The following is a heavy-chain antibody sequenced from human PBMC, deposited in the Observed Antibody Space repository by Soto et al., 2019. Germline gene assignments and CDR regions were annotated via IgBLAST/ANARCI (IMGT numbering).Heavy chain of an antibody. CDR3: ARRAPYYYDSSGSDDAFDV. J-gene: IGHJ3*01. Sequence: QVQLQESGPGLVKPSQTLSLTCTVSGGSISSGGYYWSWIRQHPGKGLEWIGYIYYSGSTYYNPSLKSGVTISVDTAKNQFSLKLSSVTAADTAVYYCARRAPYYYDSSGSDDAFDVWGQGTMVTVSS. CDR1: GGSISSGGYY. V-gene: IGHV4-31*03. D-gene: IGHD3-22*01. CDR2: IYYSGST.